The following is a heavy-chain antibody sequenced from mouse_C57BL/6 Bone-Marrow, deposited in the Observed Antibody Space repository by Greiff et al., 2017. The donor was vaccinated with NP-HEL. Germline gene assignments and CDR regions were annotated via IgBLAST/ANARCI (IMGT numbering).Heavy chain of an antibody. CDR2: INPYNGGT. V-gene: IGHV1-19*01. CDR1: GYTFTDYY. Sequence: VQLKESGPVLVKPGASVKMSCKASGYTFTDYYMNWVKQSHGKSLEWIGVINPYNGGTSYNQKFKGKATLTVDKSSSTAYMELNSLTSEDSAVYYCARGVTRYWYFDVWGTGTTVTVSS. D-gene: IGHD2-2*01. CDR3: ARGVTRYWYFDV. J-gene: IGHJ1*03.